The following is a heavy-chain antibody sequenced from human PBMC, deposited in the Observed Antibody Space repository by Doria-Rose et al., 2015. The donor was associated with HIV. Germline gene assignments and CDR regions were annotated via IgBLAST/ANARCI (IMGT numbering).Heavy chain of an antibody. Sequence: QVQLAQSGPVLVKPTETLTLTCTVSGVSLSSPGMGVSWIRQPPGKDLEWLANIFSDDERSYQTSLKSRLTISRGTSKSQVVLTVTDMDPVDTATYYCARIKSSRWYHKYYFDFWGQGTLVIVSA. CDR2: IFSDDER. D-gene: IGHD6-13*01. V-gene: IGHV2-26*01. J-gene: IGHJ4*02. CDR3: ARIKSSRWYHKYYFDF. CDR1: GVSLSSPGMG.